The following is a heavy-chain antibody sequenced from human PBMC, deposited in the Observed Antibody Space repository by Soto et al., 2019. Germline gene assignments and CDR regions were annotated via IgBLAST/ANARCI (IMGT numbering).Heavy chain of an antibody. Sequence: QVQLVQSGAEVKKPGSSVKVSCKASGGTFSSYTISWVRQAPGQGLEWMGRIIPILGIANYAQKFQGRVTITADKSTSTAYMELSSLRAEDTAVYYCARDGVETGSSSWYYFDYRGQGTLVTVSS. CDR2: IIPILGIA. J-gene: IGHJ4*02. V-gene: IGHV1-69*08. D-gene: IGHD6-13*01. CDR3: ARDGVETGSSSWYYFDY. CDR1: GGTFSSYT.